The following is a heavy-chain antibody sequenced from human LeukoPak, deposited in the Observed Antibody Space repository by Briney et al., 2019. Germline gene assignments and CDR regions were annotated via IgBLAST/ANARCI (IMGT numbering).Heavy chain of an antibody. CDR1: GGSISSYC. J-gene: IGHJ4*02. Sequence: SETLSLTCTVSGGSISSYCWSWIRQPPGKGLEWIGYIYYSGSTNYNPSLKSRVTISVDTSKNQFSLKLSSVTAADTAVYYCARGYSGSYPGSGIDYWGQGTLVTVSS. CDR2: IYYSGST. V-gene: IGHV4-59*01. CDR3: ARGYSGSYPGSGIDY. D-gene: IGHD1-26*01.